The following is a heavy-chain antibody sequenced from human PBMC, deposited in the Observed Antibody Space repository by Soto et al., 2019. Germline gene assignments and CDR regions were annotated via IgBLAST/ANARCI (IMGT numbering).Heavy chain of an antibody. CDR3: ARDIGYSYGLNWFDP. V-gene: IGHV1-69*13. CDR1: GGTFSSYA. J-gene: IGHJ5*02. D-gene: IGHD5-18*01. CDR2: IIPIFGTA. Sequence: SVKVSCKASGGTFSSYAISWVRQAPGQGLEWMGGIIPIFGTANYAQKFQGRVTITADESTGTAYMELSSLRSEDTAVYYCARDIGYSYGLNWFDPSGQGTIVTVYS.